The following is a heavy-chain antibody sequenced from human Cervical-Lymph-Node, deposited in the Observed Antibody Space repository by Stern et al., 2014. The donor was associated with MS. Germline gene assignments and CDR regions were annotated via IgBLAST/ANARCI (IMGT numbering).Heavy chain of an antibody. Sequence: QLVQSGAEVNRPGSSVKVSCEASARSFSTYAVHWVRQAPGQGLELMGGVNRMFRSASYAHKFQGRITITRDESTTTAHLELTSLRSEDTAVYYCEFLTTAMTPDAYHFDYWGQGTLVTVSS. V-gene: IGHV1-69*01. CDR1: ARSFSTYA. CDR2: VNRMFRSA. D-gene: IGHD4-23*01. CDR3: EFLTTAMTPDAYHFDY. J-gene: IGHJ4*02.